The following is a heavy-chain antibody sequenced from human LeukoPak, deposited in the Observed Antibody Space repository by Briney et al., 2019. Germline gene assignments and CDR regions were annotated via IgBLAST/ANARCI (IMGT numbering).Heavy chain of an antibody. CDR3: ARGGGDSYGYWYWFDP. CDR1: GGSIGSGGYS. CDR2: IYHSGST. D-gene: IGHD5-18*01. J-gene: IGHJ5*02. V-gene: IGHV4-30-2*01. Sequence: SQTLSLTCAVSGGSIGSGGYSWSWIRQPPGKGLEWIGYIYHSGSTYYNPSLKSRVTISVDRSKNQFSLKLSSVTAADTAVYYCARGGGDSYGYWYWFDPWGQGTLVTVSS.